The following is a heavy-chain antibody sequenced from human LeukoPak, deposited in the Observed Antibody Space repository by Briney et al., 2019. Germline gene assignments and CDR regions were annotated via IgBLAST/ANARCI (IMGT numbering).Heavy chain of an antibody. D-gene: IGHD3-10*01. CDR3: ARVSIRILWFGELSSMDV. Sequence: GGSLRLSCAASGFTFSSYWMSWVRQAPGKGLEWVANIKQGGSEKYYVDSVKGRFTISRDNAKNSLYLQMNSLRAEDTAVYYCARVSIRILWFGELSSMDVWGQGTTVTVSS. J-gene: IGHJ6*02. V-gene: IGHV3-7*01. CDR1: GFTFSSYW. CDR2: IKQGGSEK.